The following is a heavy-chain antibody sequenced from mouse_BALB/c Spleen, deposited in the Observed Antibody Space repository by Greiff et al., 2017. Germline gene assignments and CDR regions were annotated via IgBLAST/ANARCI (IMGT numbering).Heavy chain of an antibody. J-gene: IGHJ4*01. CDR2: IYWDDDK. V-gene: IGHV8-12*01. Sequence: QVTLKVSGPGILQPSQTLSLTCSFSGFSLSTSGMGVSWIRQPSGKGLEWLAHIYWDDDKRYNPSLKSRLTISKDTSSNQVFLKITSVDTADTATYYCASYYRYGYYYAMDYWGQGTSVTVSS. CDR3: ASYYRYGYYYAMDY. CDR1: GFSLSTSGMG. D-gene: IGHD2-14*01.